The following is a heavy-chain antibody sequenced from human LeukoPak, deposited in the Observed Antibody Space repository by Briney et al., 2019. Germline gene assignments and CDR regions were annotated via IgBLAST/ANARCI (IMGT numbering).Heavy chain of an antibody. CDR1: GFTFTSSA. CDR2: IVVGSGNT. V-gene: IGHV1-58*02. J-gene: IGHJ6*03. CDR3: ARVLSGRGSLYDYYYYMDV. Sequence: ASVKVSCKASGFTFTSSAMQWVRQARGQRLEWIGWIVVGSGNTNYAQKFQERVTITRDMSTSTAYMELSSLRAEDTAVYYCARVLSGRGSLYDYYYYMDVWGKGTTVTISS. D-gene: IGHD3-16*01.